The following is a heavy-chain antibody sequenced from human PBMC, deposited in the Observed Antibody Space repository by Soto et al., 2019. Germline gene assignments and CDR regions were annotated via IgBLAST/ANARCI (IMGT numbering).Heavy chain of an antibody. V-gene: IGHV4-39*01. D-gene: IGHD2-15*01. CDR1: GGSIYRSGYY. J-gene: IGHJ4*02. Sequence: SSETLSLTCTVSGGSIYRSGYYWGWIRHRPGRGLEWIGNIDYNGVTYSNPSLKSRVTISRDTSKNQFSLKLTSVTAADTALYYCGKVLVGATGHTDSDSWGPRTLVTVSS. CDR3: GKVLVGATGHTDSDS. CDR2: IDYNGVT.